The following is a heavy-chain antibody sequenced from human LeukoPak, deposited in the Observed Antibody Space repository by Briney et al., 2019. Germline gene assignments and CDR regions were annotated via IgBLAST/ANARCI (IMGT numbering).Heavy chain of an antibody. J-gene: IGHJ6*03. CDR2: ISADNGKT. D-gene: IGHD5-12*01. Sequence: ASVKVSCKTSGYTFTSYGISWVRQAPGQGLEWMGRISADNGKTNYAQKLQGRVTMTTDTSTTTAYMELRSLRSDDTAVYYCARRGYPVYYYYMDVWGKGTTVTISS. CDR1: GYTFTSYG. CDR3: ARRGYPVYYYYMDV. V-gene: IGHV1-18*01.